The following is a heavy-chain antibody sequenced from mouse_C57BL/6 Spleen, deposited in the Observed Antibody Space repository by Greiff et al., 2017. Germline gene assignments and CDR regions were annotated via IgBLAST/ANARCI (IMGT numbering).Heavy chain of an antibody. CDR1: GYTFTSYW. D-gene: IGHD2-2*01. V-gene: IGHV1-59*01. CDR2: IDPSDSYT. J-gene: IGHJ4*01. Sequence: QVQLKQPGAELVRPGTSVKLSCKASGYTFTSYWMHWVKQRPGQGLEWIGVIDPSDSYTNYNQKFKGKATLTVDTSSSTAYVQLSSLTSEDSAVYYCARGGYYGYLYYAMDYWGQGTSVTVSS. CDR3: ARGGYYGYLYYAMDY.